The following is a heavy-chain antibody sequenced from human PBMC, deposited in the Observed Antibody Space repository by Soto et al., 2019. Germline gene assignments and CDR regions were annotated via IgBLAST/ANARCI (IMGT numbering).Heavy chain of an antibody. CDR1: GGSISSGDYY. J-gene: IGHJ6*02. D-gene: IGHD4-4*01. CDR3: ARGSPPKMTTVTSGMDV. CDR2: IYYSGST. Sequence: QVQLQESGPGLVKPSQTLSLTCTVSGGSISSGDYYWSWIRQPPGKGLEWIGYIYYSGSTYYNPSLKSRGTISVDTSKNQFSLKLSSVTAADTAVYYCARGSPPKMTTVTSGMDVWGQGTTVTVSS. V-gene: IGHV4-30-4*01.